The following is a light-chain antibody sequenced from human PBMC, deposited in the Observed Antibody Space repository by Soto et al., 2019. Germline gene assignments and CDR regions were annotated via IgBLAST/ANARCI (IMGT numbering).Light chain of an antibody. V-gene: IGKV3-15*01. CDR2: NAS. Sequence: EIVMTQSPATLSVSPGERATLSCRAGQSVSNNLAWYQQKPGQAPRLLIYNASTGATGIPARFSGSGSGTELTLTISSVQSEDFAVYYCQQYNEWPLTFGGGTKVEIK. CDR1: QSVSNN. CDR3: QQYNEWPLT. J-gene: IGKJ4*01.